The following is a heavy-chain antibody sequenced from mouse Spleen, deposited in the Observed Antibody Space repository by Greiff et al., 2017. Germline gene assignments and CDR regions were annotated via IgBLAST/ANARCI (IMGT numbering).Heavy chain of an antibody. D-gene: IGHD1-1*01. V-gene: IGHV1-69*01. CDR3: ARHPTVVAPFGY. CDR2: IDPSDSYT. J-gene: IGHJ2*01. CDR1: GYTFTSYG. Sequence: QVQLQQPGAELVMPGASVKLSCKASGYTFTSYGMHWVKQRPGQGLEWIGEIDPSDSYTNYNQKFKGKATLTVDKSSSTAYMQLSSLTSEDSAVYYCARHPTVVAPFGYWGQGTTLPVSS.